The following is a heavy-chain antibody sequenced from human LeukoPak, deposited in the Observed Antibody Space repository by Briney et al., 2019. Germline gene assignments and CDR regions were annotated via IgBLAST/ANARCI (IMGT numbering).Heavy chain of an antibody. Sequence: SETLFLTCTFSGGSIGSYHWNWIRQPSGKGLEWIGILFNNGGTKHNPSLKSRVAISVDTSKNQFALKLTSVTAADTAVYYCVASYGGYVLDYWGQGALVIVSS. J-gene: IGHJ4*02. V-gene: IGHV4-59*01. CDR3: VASYGGYVLDY. CDR1: GGSIGSYH. D-gene: IGHD5-12*01. CDR2: LFNNGGT.